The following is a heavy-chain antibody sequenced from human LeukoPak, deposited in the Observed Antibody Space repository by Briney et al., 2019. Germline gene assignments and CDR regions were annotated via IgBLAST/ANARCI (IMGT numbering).Heavy chain of an antibody. Sequence: QPGGSLRLSCAASGFTLRNDWMSWIRQAPGKGLEWVALIGYDESKQYYADSVKGRFTTSRDNSKNTLYLQMNSLRIDDAAVYYCTNSSFQAWGQGTLVTVSS. CDR1: GFTLRNDW. CDR3: TNSSFQA. V-gene: IGHV3-30*02. CDR2: IGYDESKQ. D-gene: IGHD2-15*01. J-gene: IGHJ5*02.